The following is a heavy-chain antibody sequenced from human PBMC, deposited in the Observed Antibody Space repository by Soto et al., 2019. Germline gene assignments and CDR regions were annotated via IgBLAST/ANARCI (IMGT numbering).Heavy chain of an antibody. Sequence: QVQLVQSGAEVKKPGASVKVSCKASGYTFTGYGISWVRQAPGQGLEWMGWISAYNGNTNYAQKLQGRVTMTTDTSTSTAYLELRSLRSDDTAVYYCARHTVVLRFLEWLLGGMDVWGQRTTFTVSS. J-gene: IGHJ6*02. V-gene: IGHV1-18*01. CDR3: ARHTVVLRFLEWLLGGMDV. D-gene: IGHD3-3*01. CDR1: GYTFTGYG. CDR2: ISAYNGNT.